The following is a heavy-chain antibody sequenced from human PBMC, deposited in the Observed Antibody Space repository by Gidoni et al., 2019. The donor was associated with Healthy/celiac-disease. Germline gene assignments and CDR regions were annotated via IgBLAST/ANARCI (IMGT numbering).Heavy chain of an antibody. CDR2: INHSGST. Sequence: QVQLQQWGAGLLKPSETLSLTCAVYGGSFSGYYWRWIRQPPGKGLEWIGEINHSGSTNYNPSLKSRVTISVDTSKNQFSLKLSSVTAADTAVYYCARVSMIVVVITGWFDPWGQGTLVTVSS. V-gene: IGHV4-34*01. CDR1: GGSFSGYY. CDR3: ARVSMIVVVITGWFDP. D-gene: IGHD3-22*01. J-gene: IGHJ5*02.